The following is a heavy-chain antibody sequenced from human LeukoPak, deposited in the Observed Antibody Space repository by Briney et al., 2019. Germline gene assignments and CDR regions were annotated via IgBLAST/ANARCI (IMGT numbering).Heavy chain of an antibody. CDR2: ISYDGSNK. Sequence: SCKASGGTFSSYAMHWVRQAPGKGLEWVTVISYDGSNKYYADSVKGRFTISRDNSKNTLYLQMNSLRAEDTAVYYCARAYCGGDCSGYFQHWGQGTLVTVSS. V-gene: IGHV3-30-3*01. D-gene: IGHD2-21*02. J-gene: IGHJ1*01. CDR3: ARAYCGGDCSGYFQH. CDR1: GGTFSSYA.